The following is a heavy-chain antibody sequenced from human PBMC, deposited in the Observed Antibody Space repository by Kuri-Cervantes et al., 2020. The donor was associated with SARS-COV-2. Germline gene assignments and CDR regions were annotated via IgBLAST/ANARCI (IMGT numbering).Heavy chain of an antibody. CDR3: AKDRTRNTYYYDSSGYYYGGFDAFDI. V-gene: IGHV3-74*01. CDR1: GFTFSSYW. D-gene: IGHD3-22*01. Sequence: GESLKISCAASGFTFSSYWMHWVRQAPGKGLVWVSRINSDGSSTSYADSVKGRFTISRDNSKNTLYLQMNSLRAEDTAVYYCAKDRTRNTYYYDSSGYYYGGFDAFDIWGQGTMVTVSS. CDR2: INSDGSST. J-gene: IGHJ3*02.